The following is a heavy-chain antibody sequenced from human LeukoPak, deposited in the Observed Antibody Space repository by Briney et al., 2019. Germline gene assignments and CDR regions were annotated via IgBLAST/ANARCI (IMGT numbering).Heavy chain of an antibody. CDR2: IKQDGSEK. CDR3: ARDPRITMVRGVTYMDV. CDR1: GFTFSSYW. Sequence: PGGSLRLSCAASGFTFSSYWMSWVRQAPGKGLEWVANIKQDGSEKYYVDSVKGRFTISRDNAKNSLYLQMNSLRAEDTAVYYCARDPRITMVRGVTYMDVWGKGTTVTIS. V-gene: IGHV3-7*01. J-gene: IGHJ6*03. D-gene: IGHD3-10*01.